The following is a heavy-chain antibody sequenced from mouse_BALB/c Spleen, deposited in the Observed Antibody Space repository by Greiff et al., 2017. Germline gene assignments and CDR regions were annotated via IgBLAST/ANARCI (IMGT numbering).Heavy chain of an antibody. D-gene: IGHD2-4*01. J-gene: IGHJ3*02. CDR3: ARQEGDYDDW. CDR2: ISSGGSYT. Sequence: EVKVVESGGGLVKPGGSLKLSCAASGFTFSSYAMSWVRQTPEKRLEWVATISSGGSYTYYPDSVKGRFTISRDNAKNTLYLQMSSLRSEDTAMYYCARQEGDYDDWWGQGTLVTVSA. V-gene: IGHV5-9-3*01. CDR1: GFTFSSYA.